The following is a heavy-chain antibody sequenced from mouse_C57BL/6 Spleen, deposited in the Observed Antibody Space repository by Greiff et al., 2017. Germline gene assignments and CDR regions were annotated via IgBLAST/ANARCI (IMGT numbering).Heavy chain of an antibody. CDR1: GYTFTEYS. D-gene: IGHD1-1*01. CDR2: FYPGSGGI. Sequence: QVQLQQSGAELVKPGASVKLSCKASGYTFTEYSIHWVKQRSGQGLEWIGWFYPGSGGIKYNEKFKDKATLTADKSSSTAYMELSRLTSEDSAVXFCARDEEKSPITTGVSPFAYWGKGTLVTVSA. CDR3: ARDEEKSPITTGVSPFAY. V-gene: IGHV1-62-2*01. J-gene: IGHJ3*01.